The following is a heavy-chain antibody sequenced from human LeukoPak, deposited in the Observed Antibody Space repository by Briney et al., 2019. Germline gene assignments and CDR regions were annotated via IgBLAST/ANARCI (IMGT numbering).Heavy chain of an antibody. CDR1: GYIFTNYW. CDR3: ARQAVPEYCSSTSCYTAFDI. CDR2: IYPGDSDT. D-gene: IGHD2-2*02. J-gene: IGHJ3*02. V-gene: IGHV5-51*01. Sequence: GESLKISCKGSGYIFTNYWIGWVRQMPGKGLEWMGIIYPGDSDTRYSPSFQGQVTISADKSISTAYLQWSSLKASDTAMYYCARQAVPEYCSSTSCYTAFDIWGQGTMVTVSS.